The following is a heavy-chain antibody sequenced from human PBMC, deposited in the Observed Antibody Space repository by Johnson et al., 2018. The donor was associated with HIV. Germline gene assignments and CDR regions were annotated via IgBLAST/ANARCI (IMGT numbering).Heavy chain of an antibody. V-gene: IGHV3-74*01. CDR2: ITSDGSST. CDR3: ARERDTDMAGDAFDI. CDR1: GFTFSSYW. Sequence: VQLVESGGGLVQSGGSLRLSCAASGFTFSSYWMHWVRQGPGKGLVWVSRITSDGSSTRYADSVKGRFTISRDNAKNTLYLQMNSLRAEDTAVYYCARERDTDMAGDAFDIWGQGTMVTVSS. J-gene: IGHJ3*02. D-gene: IGHD5-18*01.